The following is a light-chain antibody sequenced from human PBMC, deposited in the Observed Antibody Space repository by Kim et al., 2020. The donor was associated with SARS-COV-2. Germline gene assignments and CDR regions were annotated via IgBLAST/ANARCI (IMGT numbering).Light chain of an antibody. CDR3: KHAYGSPIG. CDR2: GAS. V-gene: IGKV1-39*01. CDR1: QSISRY. J-gene: IGKJ5*01. Sequence: DIQLTQSPSSLSASVGDRVTITCRASQSISRYLNWYQQKPGKAPHMLVYGASTLQVGVPSRFRGSGSGTDFTLTITHLQPDDFGTNYCKHAYGSPIGFGQGTRLEIK.